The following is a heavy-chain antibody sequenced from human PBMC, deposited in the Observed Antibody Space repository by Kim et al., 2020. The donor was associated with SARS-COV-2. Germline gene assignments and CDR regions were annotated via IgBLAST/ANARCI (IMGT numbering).Heavy chain of an antibody. J-gene: IGHJ4*01. Sequence: GGSLRLSCAASGFTFSSYNMNWVRQAPGKGLEWVSSISGSSSYISYADSVKGRFTISRDNAKNSLFLQMNSLRAEDTAVYYCARALYYYDSSAEIDFWG. D-gene: IGHD3-22*01. V-gene: IGHV3-21*01. CDR2: ISGSSSYI. CDR1: GFTFSSYN. CDR3: ARALYYYDSSAEIDF.